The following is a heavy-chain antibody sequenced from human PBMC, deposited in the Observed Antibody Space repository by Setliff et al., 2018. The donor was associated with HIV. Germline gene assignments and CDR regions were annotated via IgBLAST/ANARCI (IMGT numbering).Heavy chain of an antibody. CDR2: IYYSGGT. D-gene: IGHD2-15*01. CDR1: GGSISSSSYY. J-gene: IGHJ6*03. V-gene: IGHV4-39*01. Sequence: LSLTCTVSGGSISSSSYYWGWIRQPPGKGLEWIGSIYYSGGTYCNPSLKSRVIISIDMSKNQFSLKLSSVTAADTAVYYCATHVGDRGSYYYYYMDVWGKGTTVTVSS. CDR3: ATHVGDRGSYYYYYMDV.